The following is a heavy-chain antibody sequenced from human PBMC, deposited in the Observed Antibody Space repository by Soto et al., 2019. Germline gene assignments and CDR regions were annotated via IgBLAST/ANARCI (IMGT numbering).Heavy chain of an antibody. CDR2: INADNAKT. Sequence: GASVKVSCKASGYTFTNYGISWVRQAPGQGLEWMGWINADNAKTKYAQNFQGRVTMTTNTSSSTAYMELSSLRSEDTAVYYCAREDIVVAATNYYYYMDVWGKGTTVTVSS. CDR3: AREDIVVAATNYYYYMDV. CDR1: GYTFTNYG. V-gene: IGHV1-18*01. J-gene: IGHJ6*03. D-gene: IGHD2-15*01.